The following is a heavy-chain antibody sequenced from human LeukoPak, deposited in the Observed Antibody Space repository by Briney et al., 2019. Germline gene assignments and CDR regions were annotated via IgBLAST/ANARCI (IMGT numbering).Heavy chain of an antibody. V-gene: IGHV3-7*01. CDR1: GLTLNSYW. J-gene: IGHJ4*02. CDR2: IKQDGSQK. CDR3: ARDLTTVDCY. Sequence: GGSLRLSCATSGLTLNSYWMSWVRQAPGKGLEWVANIKQDGSQKYYVDSVKGRFTISRDNTKNSLYLQMNSLRAEDTAVYYCARDLTTVDCYWGQGTLVTVSS. D-gene: IGHD4-23*01.